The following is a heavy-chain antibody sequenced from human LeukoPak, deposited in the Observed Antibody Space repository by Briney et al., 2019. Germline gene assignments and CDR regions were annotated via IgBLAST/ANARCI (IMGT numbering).Heavy chain of an antibody. V-gene: IGHV4-4*02. Sequence: NPSGTLSLTCAVSGGSISSSIWWSWVRQPPGKGLEWIGEIYHSGSTNYNPSLKSRVTISVDKSKNQFSLKLSSVTAADTAVYYCASRWRAGRFLEWHRIGGFDYWGQGTLVTVSS. CDR2: IYHSGST. CDR1: GGSISSSIW. CDR3: ASRWRAGRFLEWHRIGGFDY. J-gene: IGHJ4*02. D-gene: IGHD3-3*01.